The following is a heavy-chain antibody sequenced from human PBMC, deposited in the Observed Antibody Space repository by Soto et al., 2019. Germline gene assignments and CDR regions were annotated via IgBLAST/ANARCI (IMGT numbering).Heavy chain of an antibody. CDR2: IIPIFRTT. CDR3: ARPYSSSLENSYYYAVDV. J-gene: IGHJ6*02. CDR1: GGTFNSHA. Sequence: QVQLVQSGAEVKKPGSSVKVSCEASGGTFNSHAISWVRQAPGQGLEWMGGIIPIFRTTNYAQKFQGRLTITAAESTRTASLELSGLRSADTAVYYCARPYSSSLENSYYYAVDVWGQGTTVTVSS. V-gene: IGHV1-69*12. D-gene: IGHD6-13*01.